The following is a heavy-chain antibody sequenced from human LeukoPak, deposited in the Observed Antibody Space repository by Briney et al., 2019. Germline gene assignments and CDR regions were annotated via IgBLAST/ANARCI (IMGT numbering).Heavy chain of an antibody. J-gene: IGHJ6*02. V-gene: IGHV1-8*01. CDR2: MNPNSGNT. Sequence: GASVKVSCKASGYTFTSYDINWVRQATGQGLEWMGWMNPNSGNTGYAQKFQGWVTMTRDTSISTAYMELSRLRSDDTAVYYCARAIMSYDSSGYYLYYYGMDVWGQGTTVTVSS. D-gene: IGHD3-22*01. CDR3: ARAIMSYDSSGYYLYYYGMDV. CDR1: GYTFTSYD.